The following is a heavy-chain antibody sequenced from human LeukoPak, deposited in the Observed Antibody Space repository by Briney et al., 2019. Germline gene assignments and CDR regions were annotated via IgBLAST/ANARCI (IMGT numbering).Heavy chain of an antibody. Sequence: QSGGSLRLSCAASGFTFSSYWMSWVRQAPGKGLEGVANIKQDGSEKYSVDSVKGRFTISRDNAKNSLYLQMNSLRAEDTAVYYCARAKAVAPLGYWGQGTLVTVSS. CDR3: ARAKAVAPLGY. J-gene: IGHJ4*02. D-gene: IGHD6-19*01. V-gene: IGHV3-7*01. CDR1: GFTFSSYW. CDR2: IKQDGSEK.